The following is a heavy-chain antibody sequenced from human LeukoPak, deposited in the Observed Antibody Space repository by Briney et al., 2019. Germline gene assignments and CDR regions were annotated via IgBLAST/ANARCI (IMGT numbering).Heavy chain of an antibody. J-gene: IGHJ4*02. V-gene: IGHV4-4*07. Sequence: SETLSLTCTVSNGSISTYYWSWIRQPAGKGLEYIGRIYTSGSTSYNPSLKSRVTISVDTSKNQFSLKLSSVTAAETAVYYCARSPRLGRYGYGPWELPVSYFDYWGQGTLVTVSS. D-gene: IGHD1-26*01. CDR2: IYTSGST. CDR1: NGSISTYY. CDR3: ARSPRLGRYGYGPWELPVSYFDY.